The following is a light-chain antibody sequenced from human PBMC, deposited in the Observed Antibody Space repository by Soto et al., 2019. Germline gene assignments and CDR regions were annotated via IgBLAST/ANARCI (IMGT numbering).Light chain of an antibody. CDR1: QSVSSN. Sequence: EIVMTQSPATLSVSPGERATLSCRASQSVSSNLAWYQQKPGQAPRLLIYGASTRATGIPARFSGSGSGTEFTLTLSSLQSEDFAVYYCHQYNNWPPWTFGQGTKVEIK. V-gene: IGKV3-15*01. J-gene: IGKJ1*01. CDR3: HQYNNWPPWT. CDR2: GAS.